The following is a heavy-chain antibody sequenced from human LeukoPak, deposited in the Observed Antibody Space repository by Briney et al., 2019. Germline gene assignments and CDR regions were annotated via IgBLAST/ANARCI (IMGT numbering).Heavy chain of an antibody. V-gene: IGHV3-11*01. D-gene: IGHD6-13*01. CDR2: ISSSGSTI. J-gene: IGHJ3*02. CDR3: ARNMRDSSSWYGAFDI. CDR1: GFTFSDYY. Sequence: PGGSLRLSCAASGFTFSDYYMSWIRQAPGKGLEWVSYISSSGSTIYFADSVKGRFTISRDNSNNTLDLQMNSLRAEDTAVYYCARNMRDSSSWYGAFDIWGQGTMVTVSS.